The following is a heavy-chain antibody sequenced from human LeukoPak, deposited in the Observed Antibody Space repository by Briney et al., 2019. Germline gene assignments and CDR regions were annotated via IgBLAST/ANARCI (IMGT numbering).Heavy chain of an antibody. CDR1: GFTFSNYG. V-gene: IGHV3-30*02. Sequence: PGGSLRLSCAASGFTFSNYGMHWVRQAPGKGLEWMSFIRFDGSDKYYTESVKGRFTISRDNSKNTLYLQMNSLRPEDTAVYYCAKDGFSSGWLYTNWGQGTLVTVSS. CDR2: IRFDGSDK. D-gene: IGHD6-19*01. CDR3: AKDGFSSGWLYTN. J-gene: IGHJ4*02.